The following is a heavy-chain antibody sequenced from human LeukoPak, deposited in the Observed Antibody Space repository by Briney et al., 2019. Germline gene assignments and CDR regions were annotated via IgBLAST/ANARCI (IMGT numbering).Heavy chain of an antibody. CDR3: ARVRYVDTAMVPFDY. CDR2: ISSSGSTI. Sequence: GGSLRLSCAASGFTFSSYEMNWVRQAPGKGLEWVSYISSSGSTIYYADSVKGRFTISRDNAKNSLYLQMNSLRAEDTAVYYCARVRYVDTAMVPFDYWGQGTLVTVSS. D-gene: IGHD5-18*01. J-gene: IGHJ4*02. CDR1: GFTFSSYE. V-gene: IGHV3-48*03.